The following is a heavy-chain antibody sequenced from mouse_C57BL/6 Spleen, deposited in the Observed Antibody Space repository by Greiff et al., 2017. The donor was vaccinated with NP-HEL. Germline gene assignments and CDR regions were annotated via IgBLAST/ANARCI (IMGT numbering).Heavy chain of an antibody. D-gene: IGHD2-5*01. Sequence: EVQVVESEGGLVQPGSSMKLSCTASGFTFSDYYMAWVRQVPEKGLEWVANINYDGSSTYYLDSLKSRFIISRDNAKNILYLQMSSLKSEDTATYYCARAYYSNLYWYFDVWGTGTTVTVSS. CDR2: INYDGSST. CDR3: ARAYYSNLYWYFDV. CDR1: GFTFSDYY. V-gene: IGHV5-16*01. J-gene: IGHJ1*03.